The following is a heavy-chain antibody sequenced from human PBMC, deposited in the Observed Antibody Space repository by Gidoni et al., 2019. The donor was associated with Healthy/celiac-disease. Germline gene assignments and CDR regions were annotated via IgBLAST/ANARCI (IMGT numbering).Heavy chain of an antibody. CDR3: ARGYYDSSGYYYGWYFDL. V-gene: IGHV3-30-3*01. Sequence: QVQLVESGGGGVQPGRSLRLSCAASGFTLSSYAMHWVRQAPGKGLEWLAVISYDGSNKYYADSVKGRFTISRDNSKNTLYLQMNSLRAEDTAVYYCARGYYDSSGYYYGWYFDLWGRGTLVTVSS. CDR1: GFTLSSYA. D-gene: IGHD3-22*01. CDR2: ISYDGSNK. J-gene: IGHJ2*01.